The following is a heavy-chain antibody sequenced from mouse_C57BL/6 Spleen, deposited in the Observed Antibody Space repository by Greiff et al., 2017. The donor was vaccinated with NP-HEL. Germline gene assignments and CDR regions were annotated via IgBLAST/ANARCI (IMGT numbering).Heavy chain of an antibody. Sequence: QVQLQQSGPELVKPGASVKLSCKASGYTFTSYDINWVKQRPGQGLEWIGWIYPRDGSTKYNEKFKGKATLTVDTSSSTAYMELHSLTSEDSAVYVCAREGAAQATFAMDYWGQGTSVTVSS. J-gene: IGHJ4*01. CDR1: GYTFTSYD. CDR2: IYPRDGST. D-gene: IGHD3-2*02. V-gene: IGHV1-85*01. CDR3: AREGAAQATFAMDY.